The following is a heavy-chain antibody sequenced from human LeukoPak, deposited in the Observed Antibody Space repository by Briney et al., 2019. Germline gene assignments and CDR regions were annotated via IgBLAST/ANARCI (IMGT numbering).Heavy chain of an antibody. V-gene: IGHV4-59*08. CDR2: IYYSGST. J-gene: IGHJ4*02. Sequence: SETLSLTCTVSGGSISSYYWSWIRQPPGKGLEWIGYIYYSGSTNYNPSLKSRVTISVDTSKSQFSLKLSSVTAADTAVYYCARHGPLYCSGGSCYNYYFDYWGQGTLVTVSS. CDR3: ARHGPLYCSGGSCYNYYFDY. CDR1: GGSISSYY. D-gene: IGHD2-15*01.